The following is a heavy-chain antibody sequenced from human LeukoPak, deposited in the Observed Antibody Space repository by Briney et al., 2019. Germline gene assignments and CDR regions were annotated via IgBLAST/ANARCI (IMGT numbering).Heavy chain of an antibody. CDR2: INPNSGAT. CDR3: ARGGDSSSLYGWFDP. J-gene: IGHJ5*02. CDR1: GGTFSSYA. Sequence: ASVKVSCKASGGTFSSYAISWVRQAPGQGLEWMGWINPNSGATNSAQKFQGRVTMTRDTSISTAYMELSRLRSDDTAVYYCARGGDSSSLYGWFDPWGQGTLVTVSS. V-gene: IGHV1-2*02. D-gene: IGHD6-13*01.